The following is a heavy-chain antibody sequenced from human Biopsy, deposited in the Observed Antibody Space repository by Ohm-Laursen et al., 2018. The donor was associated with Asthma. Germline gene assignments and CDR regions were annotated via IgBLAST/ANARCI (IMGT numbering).Heavy chain of an antibody. V-gene: IGHV4-30-2*06. CDR2: IYRNGDT. Sequence: TLSLTCDVSGDSIDSGDYSWTWIRQSPGVGLEWIGYIYRNGDTYYNPTLKNRVTISMDRSKNQFSLRLRSVTAADTAVYYCARGWNCGGDCYSLDYWGQGTLVTVSS. CDR3: ARGWNCGGDCYSLDY. J-gene: IGHJ4*02. CDR1: GDSIDSGDYS. D-gene: IGHD2-21*02.